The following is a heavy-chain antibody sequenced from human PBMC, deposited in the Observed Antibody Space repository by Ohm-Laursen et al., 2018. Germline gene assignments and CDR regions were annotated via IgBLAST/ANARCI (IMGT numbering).Heavy chain of an antibody. V-gene: IGHV3-23*01. Sequence: SLRLSCSASGFTFSSYAMIWVRQPSGKGLEWVSGISDSGGATYYADSVKGRFTISRDNSENTLYLQMNRLRAEDTAVYYCAKGGRIVLVPAAKGPPDSWGQGTLVTASS. CDR2: ISDSGGAT. CDR1: GFTFSSYA. CDR3: AKGGRIVLVPAAKGPPDS. J-gene: IGHJ5*01. D-gene: IGHD2-2*01.